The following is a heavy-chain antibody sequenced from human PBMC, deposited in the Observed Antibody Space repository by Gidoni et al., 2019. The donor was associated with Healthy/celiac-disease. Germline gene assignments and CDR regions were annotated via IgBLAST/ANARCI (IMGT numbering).Heavy chain of an antibody. Sequence: QVQLVQSGAEVKKPGSSVKVSCKASGGTFSSYAISWVRQAPGQGLEWMGRIIPILGIANYAQKFQGRVTITADKSTSTAYMELSSLRSEDTAVYYCARELSAYYDILTAVPGYFDYWGQGTLVTVSS. D-gene: IGHD3-9*01. CDR1: GGTFSSYA. CDR2: IIPILGIA. V-gene: IGHV1-69*04. J-gene: IGHJ4*02. CDR3: ARELSAYYDILTAVPGYFDY.